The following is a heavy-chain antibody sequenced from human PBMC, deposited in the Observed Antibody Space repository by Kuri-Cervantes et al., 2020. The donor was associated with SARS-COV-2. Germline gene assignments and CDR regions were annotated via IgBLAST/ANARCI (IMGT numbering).Heavy chain of an antibody. J-gene: IGHJ6*03. D-gene: IGHD1-26*01. CDR2: MSGSGGST. CDR1: GFTFSSYA. V-gene: IGHV3-23*01. CDR3: AKSGEGRYYYYYYMDV. Sequence: LSLTCAASGFTFSSYAMSWVRQAPGKGLEWVSAMSGSGGSTYYADSVKGRFTISRDNSKNTLYLQMNSLRAEDTAVYYCAKSGEGRYYYYYYMDVWGKGTTVTVSS.